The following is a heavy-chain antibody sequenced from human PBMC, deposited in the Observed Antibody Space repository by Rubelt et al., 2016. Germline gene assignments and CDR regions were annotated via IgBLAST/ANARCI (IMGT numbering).Heavy chain of an antibody. CDR2: INPYSTL. Sequence: GGSLRLSCAASGFIFRDYSFSWVRQAPGKGLEWISFINPYSTLYHADSVKGRFIISRDNAKSSLYLQMNSLRAEDTAVYYCARDFEAAMVDYWGQGTLVTVSS. D-gene: IGHD5-18*01. J-gene: IGHJ4*02. CDR3: ARDFEAAMVDY. V-gene: IGHV3-69-1*01. CDR1: GFIFRDYS.